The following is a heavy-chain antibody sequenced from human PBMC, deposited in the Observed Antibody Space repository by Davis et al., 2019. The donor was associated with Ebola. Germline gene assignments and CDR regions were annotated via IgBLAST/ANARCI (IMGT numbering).Heavy chain of an antibody. CDR1: GGTFSSYA. Sequence: SVKVSCKASGGTFSSYAISWVRQAPGQGLEWMGGIIPIFGTANYAQKLQGRVTMTTDTSTSTAYMELRSLRSDDTAVYYCATIGYYYDSSGYSYYYYGMDVWGQGTTVTVSS. CDR3: ATIGYYYDSSGYSYYYYGMDV. CDR2: IIPIFGTA. D-gene: IGHD3-22*01. J-gene: IGHJ6*02. V-gene: IGHV1-69*05.